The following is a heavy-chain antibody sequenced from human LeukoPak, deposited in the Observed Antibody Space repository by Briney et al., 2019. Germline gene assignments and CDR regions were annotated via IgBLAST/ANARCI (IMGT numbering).Heavy chain of an antibody. CDR2: ISGSGGST. J-gene: IGHJ4*02. CDR1: GFTFSSYA. CDR3: AKEGAEVVVVPAAIPLDFDY. D-gene: IGHD2-2*02. V-gene: IGHV3-23*01. Sequence: TGGSLRLSCAASGFTFSSYAMSWVRQAPGKGLEWVSAISGSGGSTYYADSVKGRFTISRDNSKNTLYLQMNSLRAEDTAVYYCAKEGAEVVVVPAAIPLDFDYWGQGTLVTVSS.